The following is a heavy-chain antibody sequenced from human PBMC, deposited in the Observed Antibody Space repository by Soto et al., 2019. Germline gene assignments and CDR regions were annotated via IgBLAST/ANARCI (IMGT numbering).Heavy chain of an antibody. CDR3: ARRSYYGSGSIFDY. CDR2: IYYSGST. D-gene: IGHD3-10*01. Sequence: PSETLYITYTVSGGSTSIYRCICIRQPPGKGLEWIGKIYYSGSTNYNPSLKSRVTISVDTSKNQFSLKVSSVTAADTAVYYCARRSYYGSGSIFDYWGQGTLVTVSS. CDR1: GGSTSIYR. J-gene: IGHJ4*02. V-gene: IGHV4-59*08.